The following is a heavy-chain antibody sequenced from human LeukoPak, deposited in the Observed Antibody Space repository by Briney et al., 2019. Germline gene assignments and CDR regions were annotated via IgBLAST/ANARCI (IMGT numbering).Heavy chain of an antibody. CDR1: GGSISSYY. Sequence: SETLSLTCTVSGGSISSYYWSWIRQPPGKGLEWIGYIYYSGSTNYNPSLKSRVTISVDTSKNQFSLKLSSVTAADTAVYYCARGISSSWSLSYYFDYWGQGTLVTVSS. CDR3: ARGISSSWSLSYYFDY. J-gene: IGHJ4*02. D-gene: IGHD6-13*01. CDR2: IYYSGST. V-gene: IGHV4-59*08.